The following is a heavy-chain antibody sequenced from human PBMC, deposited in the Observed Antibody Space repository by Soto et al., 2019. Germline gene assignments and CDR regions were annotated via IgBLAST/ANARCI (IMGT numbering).Heavy chain of an antibody. J-gene: IGHJ6*02. V-gene: IGHV1-2*04. D-gene: IGHD2-2*02. CDR2: INPNSGGT. CDR1: GYTFTGYY. Sequence: GASVKVSCKASGYTFTGYYMHWVRQAPGQGLEWMGWINPNSGGTNYAQKLQGWVTMTRDTSISTAYMELSRLRSDDTAVYYCARDPRPYCSSTSCYIGGAGNYYYGMDVWGQGSTVTVSS. CDR3: ARDPRPYCSSTSCYIGGAGNYYYGMDV.